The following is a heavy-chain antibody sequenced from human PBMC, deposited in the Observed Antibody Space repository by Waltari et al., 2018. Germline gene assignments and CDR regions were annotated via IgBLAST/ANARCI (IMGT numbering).Heavy chain of an antibody. D-gene: IGHD4-17*01. J-gene: IGHJ6*03. Sequence: QVQLVQSGAEVKKPGASVKVSCKASGYTFTSYHMHWVRQAPGQGLEWMGWINPNRGDTNYAQKFQGRVTMTRDTSISTAYMELSSLRSDDTAVYYCARVDYADTESYYKDVWGKGTSVTVSS. CDR3: ARVDYADTESYYKDV. CDR2: INPNRGDT. V-gene: IGHV1-2*02. CDR1: GYTFTSYH.